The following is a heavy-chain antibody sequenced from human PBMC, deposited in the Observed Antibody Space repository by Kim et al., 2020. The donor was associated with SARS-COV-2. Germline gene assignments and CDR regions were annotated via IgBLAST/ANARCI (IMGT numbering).Heavy chain of an antibody. CDR1: GFTFSSYW. Sequence: LSLTCAASGFTFSSYWMSWVRQAPGKGLEWVANIKQDGSEKYYVDSVKGRFTISRDNAKNSLYLQMNSLRAEDTAVYYCARGGYSGYDSDYWGQGTLVTVSS. D-gene: IGHD5-12*01. CDR3: ARGGYSGYDSDY. V-gene: IGHV3-7*01. CDR2: IKQDGSEK. J-gene: IGHJ4*02.